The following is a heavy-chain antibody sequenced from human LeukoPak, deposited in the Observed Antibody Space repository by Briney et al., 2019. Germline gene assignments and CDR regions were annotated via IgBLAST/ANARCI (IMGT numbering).Heavy chain of an antibody. J-gene: IGHJ4*02. V-gene: IGHV3-23*01. CDR1: GFTFSSYA. CDR3: ANLVGFTMIVSHFDY. CDR2: ISGSGGST. Sequence: GGSLRLSCAASGFTFSSYAMSWVRQAPGKGLEWVSAISGSGGSTYYADSVKGRFTISRDNSKNTLYLQMNSLRAEDTAVYYCANLVGFTMIVSHFDYWGQGTLVTVSS. D-gene: IGHD3-22*01.